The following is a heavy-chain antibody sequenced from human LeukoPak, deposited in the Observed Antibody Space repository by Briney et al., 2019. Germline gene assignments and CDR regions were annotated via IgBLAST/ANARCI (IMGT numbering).Heavy chain of an antibody. CDR1: GFAFSTYW. J-gene: IGHJ4*02. CDR2: INQDGSEK. Sequence: HTGGSLRLSCAASGFAFSTYWMSWVRQSPGKGLEWVANINQDGSEKNYVDSVKGRFTISRDNAKNSLSLQMNNLGAEDTAVYYCARRTVVAREDYWGKGTLVTVSS. D-gene: IGHD4-23*01. V-gene: IGHV3-7*01. CDR3: ARRTVVAREDY.